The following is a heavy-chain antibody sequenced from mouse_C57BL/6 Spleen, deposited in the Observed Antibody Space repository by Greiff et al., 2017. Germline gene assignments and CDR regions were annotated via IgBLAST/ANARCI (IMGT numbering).Heavy chain of an antibody. CDR2: IHPNSGST. D-gene: IGHD2-4*01. CDR3: ARQIRYDYDFGY. CDR1: GYTFTSYW. Sequence: QVQLKQPGAELVKPGASVKLSCKASGYTFTSYWMHWVKQRPGQGLEWIGMIHPNSGSTNYNEKFQSKATLTVDKSSSTAYMQLSSLTSEDSAVYYSARQIRYDYDFGYWGQGTTLTFSS. J-gene: IGHJ2*01. V-gene: IGHV1-64*01.